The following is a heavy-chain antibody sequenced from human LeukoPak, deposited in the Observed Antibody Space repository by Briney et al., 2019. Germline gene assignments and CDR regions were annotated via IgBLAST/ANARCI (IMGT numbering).Heavy chain of an antibody. J-gene: IGHJ3*02. Sequence: ASVKVSCKVSGYTLTELSMHWVRQAPGKGLEWMGGFDPEDGEIIYAQKFQGRVTMTEDTSTDTAYMELSSLRSEDTAVYYCATVQASGSPLGAFDIWGQGTMVTVSS. V-gene: IGHV1-24*01. CDR1: GYTLTELS. CDR2: FDPEDGEI. CDR3: ATVQASGSPLGAFDI. D-gene: IGHD1-26*01.